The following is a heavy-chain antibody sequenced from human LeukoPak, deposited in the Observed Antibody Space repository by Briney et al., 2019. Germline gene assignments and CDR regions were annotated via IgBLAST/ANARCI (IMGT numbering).Heavy chain of an antibody. V-gene: IGHV1-2*02. CDR1: GGTFSSYA. D-gene: IGHD2-2*01. CDR3: ARSIVVVPAATGAQEFDL. CDR2: INPNSGGT. J-gene: IGHJ2*01. Sequence: ASVKVSCKASGGTFSSYAISWVRQAPGQGLEWMGWINPNSGGTNYAQKFQGRVSMTRDTSISTAYMELSRLRSDDTAVYYCARSIVVVPAATGAQEFDLWGRGTLVTVSS.